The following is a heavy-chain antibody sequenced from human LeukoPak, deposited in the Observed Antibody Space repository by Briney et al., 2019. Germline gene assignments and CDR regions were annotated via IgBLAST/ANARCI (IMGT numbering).Heavy chain of an antibody. Sequence: SETLSLTCPVYGGSFNGYYWRWIRHPPGNGLEWTGAINHSGSTNYNPSLKSRVTISVDTSKDQFSLKLSSVTAADTAVYYCARSPSYYGSGSYYPQYYYYYGMDVWGQGTTVTVSS. CDR2: INHSGST. J-gene: IGHJ6*02. D-gene: IGHD3-10*01. CDR1: GGSFNGYY. V-gene: IGHV4-34*01. CDR3: ARSPSYYGSGSYYPQYYYYYGMDV.